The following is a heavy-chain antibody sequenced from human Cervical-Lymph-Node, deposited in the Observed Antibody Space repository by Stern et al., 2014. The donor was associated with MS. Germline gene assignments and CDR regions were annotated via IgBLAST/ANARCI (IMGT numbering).Heavy chain of an antibody. V-gene: IGHV1-46*01. J-gene: IGHJ4*02. CDR3: ARVLSLATSDS. Sequence: QVQLVQSGAEIRKPGASVKISCEASGYTFTTYYIHWVRQAPGHGLEWVALFNPSGGKSTYAQRFQGRVTVTGDTSTSTVSLELTGLTSEDTAVYYCARVLSLATSDSWGQGTLVIVSS. CDR1: GYTFTTYY. CDR2: FNPSGGKS. D-gene: IGHD1-1*01.